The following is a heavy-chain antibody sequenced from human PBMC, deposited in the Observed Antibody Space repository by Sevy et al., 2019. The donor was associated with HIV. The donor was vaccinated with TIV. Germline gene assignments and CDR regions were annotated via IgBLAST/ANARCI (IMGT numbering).Heavy chain of an antibody. J-gene: IGHJ4*02. D-gene: IGHD5-18*01. CDR2: IYYSGST. CDR3: ARRGYSYGLLDY. V-gene: IGHV4-39*01. Sequence: SETLSLTCTVSGGSISSSSYYWGWIRQPPGKGLEWIGSIYYSGSTYYNPSLKSRVTISVDTSKNQFSLKLSSVTAADTAVYYCARRGYSYGLLDYWGQGTLVTVSS. CDR1: GGSISSSSYY.